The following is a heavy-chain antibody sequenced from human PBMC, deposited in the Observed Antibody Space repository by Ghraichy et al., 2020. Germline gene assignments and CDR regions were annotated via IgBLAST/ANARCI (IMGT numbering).Heavy chain of an antibody. CDR2: IYYSGST. CDR3: ARASYRLSRSYSAIQLDY. J-gene: IGHJ4*02. Sequence: SETLSLTCTVSGGSISSYYWSWIRQPPGKGLEWIGYIYYSGSTNYNPSLKSRVTISVDTSKNQFSLKLSSVTAADTAAYYCARASYRLSRSYSAIQLDYWGQGTLVTVSS. V-gene: IGHV4-59*01. D-gene: IGHD1-26*01. CDR1: GGSISSYY.